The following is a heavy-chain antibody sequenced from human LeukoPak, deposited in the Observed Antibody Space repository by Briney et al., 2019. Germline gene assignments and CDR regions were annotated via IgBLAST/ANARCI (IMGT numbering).Heavy chain of an antibody. CDR1: GGSISSYY. V-gene: IGHV4-4*07. CDR2: IYTSGST. CDR3: ASSVGYCSSTSCPKSYYYGMDV. J-gene: IGHJ6*04. D-gene: IGHD2-2*01. Sequence: SETLSLTCTVSGGSISSYYWSWIRQPAGKGLEWIGRIYTSGSTNYNPSLKSRVTMSVDTSKNQFSLKLSSVTAADTAVYYCASSVGYCSSTSCPKSYYYGMDVWGEGTTVTVSS.